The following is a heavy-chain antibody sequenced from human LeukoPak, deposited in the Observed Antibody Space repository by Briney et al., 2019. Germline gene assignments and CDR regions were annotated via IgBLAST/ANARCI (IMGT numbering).Heavy chain of an antibody. CDR1: GGSISTYY. CDR3: ARVGYDFWSGYSSTASNWFDP. J-gene: IGHJ5*02. V-gene: IGHV4-59*01. CDR2: IYYRGST. D-gene: IGHD3-3*01. Sequence: PSETLSLTCTVSGGSISTYYWSWIRQPPGKGLEWIGYIYYRGSTNYNPSLKSRVTTSVDTSKNQFSLKLRSVTAADTAVYYCARVGYDFWSGYSSTASNWFDPWGQGTLVTVSS.